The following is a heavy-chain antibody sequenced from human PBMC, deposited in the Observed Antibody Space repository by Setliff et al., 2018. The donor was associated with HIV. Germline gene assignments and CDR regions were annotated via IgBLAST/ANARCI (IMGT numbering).Heavy chain of an antibody. Sequence: ASVKVSCKASGGTFSSYAINWVRQAPGQGLEWVGRIIPILGTGNHAQKFQGRVTISADKSTSTVYMDLSSLRSEDTAVYYCAREATIFEVQFYGYMDVWGKGTTVTVSS. J-gene: IGHJ6*03. CDR3: AREATIFEVQFYGYMDV. CDR1: GGTFSSYA. V-gene: IGHV1-69*04. D-gene: IGHD3-3*01. CDR2: IIPILGTG.